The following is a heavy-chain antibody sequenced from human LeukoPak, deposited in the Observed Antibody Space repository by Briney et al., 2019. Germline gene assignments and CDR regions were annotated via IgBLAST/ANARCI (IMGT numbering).Heavy chain of an antibody. V-gene: IGHV3-23*01. D-gene: IGHD1/OR15-1a*01. CDR3: ARWSTTPDTEAGDY. CDR1: GFSFSSYA. Sequence: QSGGSLRLSCAASGFSFSSYAMSWVRQAPGKGLECVSVISGSGGSTYYADSVKGRFTISRDNSKNTVYLHMNNLRAEDTAVCFCARWSTTPDTEAGDYWGQGTLVTVSS. J-gene: IGHJ4*02. CDR2: ISGSGGST.